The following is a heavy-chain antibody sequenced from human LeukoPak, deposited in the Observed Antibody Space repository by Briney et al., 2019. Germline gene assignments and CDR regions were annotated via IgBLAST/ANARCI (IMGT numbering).Heavy chain of an antibody. CDR1: GFTFSSYE. V-gene: IGHV3-48*03. D-gene: IGHD3-3*01. J-gene: IGHJ4*02. CDR2: ISSSGSTI. Sequence: GGSLRLSCAASGFTFSSYEMNWVRQAPGKGLEWVSYISSSGSTIYYADSVKGRFTISRDNAKNSLYLQMNSLRAEDTAVYYCAGSSVRFLEWLPAHFDYWGQGTLVTVSS. CDR3: AGSSVRFLEWLPAHFDY.